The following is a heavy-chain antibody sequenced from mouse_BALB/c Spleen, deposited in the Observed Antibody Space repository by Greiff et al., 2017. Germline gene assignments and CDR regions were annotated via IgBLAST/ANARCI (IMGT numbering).Heavy chain of an antibody. V-gene: IGHV5-4*02. CDR2: ISDGGSYT. J-gene: IGHJ3*01. D-gene: IGHD2-3*01. CDR3: AIDGTLFAY. Sequence: EVMLVESGGGLVKPGGSLKLSCAASGFTFSDYYMYWVRQTPEKRLEWVATISDGGSYTYYPDSVKGRFTISRDNAKNNLYLQMSSLKSEDTAMYYCAIDGTLFAYWGQGTLVTVSA. CDR1: GFTFSDYY.